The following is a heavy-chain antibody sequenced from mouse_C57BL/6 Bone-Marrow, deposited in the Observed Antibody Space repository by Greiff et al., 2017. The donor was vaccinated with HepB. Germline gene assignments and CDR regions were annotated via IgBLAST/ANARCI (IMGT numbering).Heavy chain of an antibody. Sequence: VKLVESGAELARPGASVKLSCKASGYTFTSYGISWVKQRTGQGLEWIGEIYPRSGNTYYNEKFKGKATLTADKSSSTVYMELRSLTSEDSAVYFCARSTMVTFDYWGQGTTLTVSS. V-gene: IGHV1-81*01. D-gene: IGHD2-2*01. CDR2: IYPRSGNT. CDR1: GYTFTSYG. CDR3: ARSTMVTFDY. J-gene: IGHJ2*01.